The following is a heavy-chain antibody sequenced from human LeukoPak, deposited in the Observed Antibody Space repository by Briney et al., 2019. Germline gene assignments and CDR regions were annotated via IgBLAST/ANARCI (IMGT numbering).Heavy chain of an antibody. CDR3: ARSSGYYFEYFHH. D-gene: IGHD3-22*01. V-gene: IGHV4-61*02. Sequence: TLSLTCTVSGGSISSDSYYWSWIRQPAGKGLEWIGRIYTSGSTTYNPSLKSRLTISVDTSMNQFSLKLSSVTAADTAVYYCARSSGYYFEYFHHWGQGTLVTVSS. CDR1: GGSISSDSYY. J-gene: IGHJ1*01. CDR2: IYTSGST.